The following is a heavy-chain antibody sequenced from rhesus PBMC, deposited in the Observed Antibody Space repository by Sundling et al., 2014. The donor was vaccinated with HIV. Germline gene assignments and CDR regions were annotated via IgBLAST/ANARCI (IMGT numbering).Heavy chain of an antibody. J-gene: IGHJ4*01. V-gene: IGHV4-173*01. CDR3: AREEWQLYVDY. D-gene: IGHD1-44*02. Sequence: QLQLQESGPGLVRPSETLSLTCGVSGGSVSSNYWSWIRQPPGKGLEWIGRVSGSDESTDYNPSLKSRVTISIDTSKNQFSLKLSSVTAADTAMYYCAREEWQLYVDYWGQGVLVTVSS. CDR2: VSGSDEST. CDR1: GGSVSSNY.